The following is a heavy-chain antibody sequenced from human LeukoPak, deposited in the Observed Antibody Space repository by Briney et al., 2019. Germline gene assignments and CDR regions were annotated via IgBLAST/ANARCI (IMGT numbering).Heavy chain of an antibody. Sequence: NPSGTLSLTCAVYGGSFSGYYWSWIRQPPGKGLEWIGEINHSGSTNYNPSLKSRVTISVDTSKNQFSLKLSSVTAADTAVYYCARGGRQLWWMNWFDPWGQGTLVTVSS. D-gene: IGHD5-18*01. CDR1: GGSFSGYY. CDR3: ARGGRQLWWMNWFDP. V-gene: IGHV4-34*01. J-gene: IGHJ5*02. CDR2: INHSGST.